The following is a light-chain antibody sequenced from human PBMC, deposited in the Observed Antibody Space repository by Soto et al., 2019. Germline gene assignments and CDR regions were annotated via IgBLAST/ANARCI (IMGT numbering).Light chain of an antibody. Sequence: QSALTQPASVSGSPGQSITISCTGTSSDVGIYNLVSWYQQHPGKAPKLIIYEASRRPSGVSNRFSASNSGTTASLTISGLQAEDEADYYCCSYAGGGSLFGGGTKLTVL. V-gene: IGLV2-23*01. CDR2: EAS. CDR1: SSDVGIYNL. J-gene: IGLJ3*02. CDR3: CSYAGGGSL.